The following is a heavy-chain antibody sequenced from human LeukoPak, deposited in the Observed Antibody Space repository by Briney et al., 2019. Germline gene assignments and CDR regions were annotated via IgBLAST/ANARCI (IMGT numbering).Heavy chain of an antibody. CDR3: ARVSLFYYHDSSGYYTSAIDY. CDR2: INHSGST. CDR1: GGSFSGYY. J-gene: IGHJ4*02. D-gene: IGHD3-22*01. V-gene: IGHV4-34*01. Sequence: SETLSLTCAVYGGSFSGYYWSWIRQPPGKGLEWIGEINHSGSTNYNPSLKSRVTISVDTSKNQFSLKLSSVTAADTAVYYCARVSLFYYHDSSGYYTSAIDYWGQGTLVTVSS.